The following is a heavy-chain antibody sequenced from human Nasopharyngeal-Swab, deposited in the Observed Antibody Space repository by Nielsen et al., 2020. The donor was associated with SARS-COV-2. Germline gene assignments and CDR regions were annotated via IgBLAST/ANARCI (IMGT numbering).Heavy chain of an antibody. J-gene: IGHJ6*02. D-gene: IGHD6-19*01. CDR3: ARDPTSVAGTGDYYYGMDV. V-gene: IGHV1-2*06. CDR1: GYTFTGYY. CDR2: INPNSGGS. Sequence: ASVKVSCKASGYTFTGYYMHWVRQAPGHGLEWMGRINPNSGGSNYAQKFQGRVTMTRDTSISTAYMELSRLRSDDTAVYYCARDPTSVAGTGDYYYGMDVWGQGTTVTVSS.